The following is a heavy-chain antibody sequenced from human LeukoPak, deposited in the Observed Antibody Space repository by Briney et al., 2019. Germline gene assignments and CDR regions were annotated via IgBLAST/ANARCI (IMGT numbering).Heavy chain of an antibody. V-gene: IGHV4-4*07. J-gene: IGHJ4*02. D-gene: IGHD3-10*01. CDR1: GGSISSYY. CDR3: ASEYYYGSGSYGTFDY. CDR2: IYTSGNT. Sequence: SETLSLTCTVSGGSISSYYWSWVRQPAGKGLEWIGRIYTSGNTNYNPSLKGRVTMSVDTSKNQFSLNLSSVTAADTAVYYCASEYYYGSGSYGTFDYWGQGTLVTVSS.